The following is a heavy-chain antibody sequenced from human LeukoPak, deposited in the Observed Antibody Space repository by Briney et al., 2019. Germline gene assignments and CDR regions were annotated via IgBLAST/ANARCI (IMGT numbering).Heavy chain of an antibody. J-gene: IGHJ4*02. Sequence: GGSLRLSCAASGFTFSSYGMHWVRQAPGKGLEWVAFIRYDGSNKYYADSVKGRFTISRDNSKNTLYLQMNSLRAEDTAVYYCAKDDSSGYYYQLGDYWGQGTLVTDSS. CDR1: GFTFSSYG. CDR3: AKDDSSGYYYQLGDY. V-gene: IGHV3-30*02. CDR2: IRYDGSNK. D-gene: IGHD3-22*01.